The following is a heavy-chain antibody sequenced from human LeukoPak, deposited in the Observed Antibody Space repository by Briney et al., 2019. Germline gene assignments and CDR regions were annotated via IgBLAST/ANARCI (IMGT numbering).Heavy chain of an antibody. V-gene: IGHV1-8*01. CDR2: MNPNSGNT. J-gene: IGHJ5*02. Sequence: ASVKVSCKASGYTFTSYDINWVRQATGQGLEWMGWMNPNSGNTGSAQRFQGRITMTRDTSISTAYMELSSLRSEDTAVYYCARGPLVRLPSSFDPWGQGTLVSVSS. CDR3: ARGPLVRLPSSFDP. CDR1: GYTFTSYD. D-gene: IGHD3-16*02.